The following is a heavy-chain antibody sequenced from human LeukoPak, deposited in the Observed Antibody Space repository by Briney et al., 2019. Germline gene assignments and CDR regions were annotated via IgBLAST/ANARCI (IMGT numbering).Heavy chain of an antibody. CDR3: ASDEGKAIDY. CDR2: ISSSSTI. J-gene: IGHJ4*02. D-gene: IGHD5-12*01. V-gene: IGHV3-48*01. CDR1: GFTFSSYS. Sequence: GGSLRLSCAASGFTFSSYSMNWVRQAPGKGLEWVSYISSSSTIYYADSVKGRFTISRDNAKNSLYLQMNSLRAEDTAVYYCASDEGKAIDYWGQGTLVTVSS.